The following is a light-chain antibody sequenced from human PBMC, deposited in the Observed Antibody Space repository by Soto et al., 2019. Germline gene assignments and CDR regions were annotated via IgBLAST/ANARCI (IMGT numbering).Light chain of an antibody. V-gene: IGLV4-69*01. CDR2: INSDGSH. J-gene: IGLJ2*01. CDR1: SGHSNYA. Sequence: QSVLTQSPSASASLGALVKLTCTLSSGHSNYAIAWHQQQPEKGPRYLMKINSDGSHSKGDGIPDRFSGSRSGAERSLTISSLQSEDEADYYCQTWGTGIRVFGGGTQLTVL. CDR3: QTWGTGIRV.